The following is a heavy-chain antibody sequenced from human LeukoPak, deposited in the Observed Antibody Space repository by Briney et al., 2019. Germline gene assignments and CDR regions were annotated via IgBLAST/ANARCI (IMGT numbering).Heavy chain of an antibody. CDR2: INHVGIT. Sequence: SETLSLTCAVYGESFDGYYWSWIRQSPGKGLEWIGHINHVGITNHNPSLKSRVTISVDTSKNQFSLKLSSVTAADTAVYYCARGGPGRVTTRYFDLWGRGTLVTVSS. D-gene: IGHD4-17*01. J-gene: IGHJ2*01. CDR1: GESFDGYY. CDR3: ARGGPGRVTTRYFDL. V-gene: IGHV4-34*01.